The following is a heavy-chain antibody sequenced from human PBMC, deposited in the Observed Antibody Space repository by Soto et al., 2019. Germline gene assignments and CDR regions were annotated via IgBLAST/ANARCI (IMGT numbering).Heavy chain of an antibody. Sequence: GGSLRLSCAASGFTFSSYAMSWVRQAPGKGLEWVSAISGSGGSTYYADSVKGRFTISRDNSKNTLYLQMNSLRAEDTAVYYCAKGQGLLGITIFGVVSVFDYWGQGTLVTVSS. CDR2: ISGSGGST. J-gene: IGHJ4*02. V-gene: IGHV3-23*01. CDR3: AKGQGLLGITIFGVVSVFDY. D-gene: IGHD3-3*01. CDR1: GFTFSSYA.